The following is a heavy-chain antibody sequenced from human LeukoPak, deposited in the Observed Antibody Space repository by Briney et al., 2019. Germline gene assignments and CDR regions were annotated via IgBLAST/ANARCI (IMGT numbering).Heavy chain of an antibody. V-gene: IGHV1-46*01. Sequence: GASVKVSCKASGYTFISYYMHWVRQAPGQGLEWMGIINPSGGSTSYAQKFQSRVTMTRDTSTSTVYMELSSLRSEDTAVYYCASSSVGATTWDAFDIWGQGTMVTVSS. CDR3: ASSSVGATTWDAFDI. D-gene: IGHD1-26*01. CDR1: GYTFISYY. CDR2: INPSGGST. J-gene: IGHJ3*02.